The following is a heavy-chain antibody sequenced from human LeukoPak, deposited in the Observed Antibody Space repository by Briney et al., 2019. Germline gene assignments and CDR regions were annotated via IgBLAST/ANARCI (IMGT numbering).Heavy chain of an antibody. CDR2: ITNSGDNT. J-gene: IGHJ4*02. D-gene: IGHD3-3*01. Sequence: PGGSLRLSCAASGFTFSNYAMSWVRQAPGKGLEWVSAITNSGDNTYYADSVKGRFTISRDNSKNTLYLQMNSLRAEDTAVYYCAKDGRRPYDFWSGNHPTFDYWGQGTLVTVSS. V-gene: IGHV3-23*01. CDR3: AKDGRRPYDFWSGNHPTFDY. CDR1: GFTFSNYA.